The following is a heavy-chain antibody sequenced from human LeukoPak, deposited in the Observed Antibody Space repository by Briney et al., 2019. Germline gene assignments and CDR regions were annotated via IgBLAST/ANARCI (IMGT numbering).Heavy chain of an antibody. Sequence: GGSLRLSCAASGFTFSSYSMNWVRQAPGKGLEWVSYISSSSSTIYYADSVKGRFTISRDNAKNSLYLQMNSLRAEDTAVYYCARASAQGEDYFDYWGQGTLVTVSS. V-gene: IGHV3-48*01. J-gene: IGHJ4*02. CDR2: ISSSSSTI. CDR1: GFTFSSYS. D-gene: IGHD3-10*01. CDR3: ARASAQGEDYFDY.